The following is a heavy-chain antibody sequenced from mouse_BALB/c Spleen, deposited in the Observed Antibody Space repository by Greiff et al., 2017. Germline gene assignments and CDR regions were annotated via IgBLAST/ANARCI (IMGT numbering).Heavy chain of an antibody. J-gene: IGHJ3*01. D-gene: IGHD2-1*01. CDR1: GFTFTDYY. CDR2: ISNKANGYTT. V-gene: IGHV7-3*02. Sequence: EVQLVESGGGLVQPGGSLRLSCATSGFTFTDYYMSWVRQPPGKALEWLGFISNKANGYTTKYSVSVKGRFTISRDNCQSSLYLQMNTLRAEDSAAYYCARSNYGNLDWFDYWGQGTLVTVSA. CDR3: ARSNYGNLDWFDY.